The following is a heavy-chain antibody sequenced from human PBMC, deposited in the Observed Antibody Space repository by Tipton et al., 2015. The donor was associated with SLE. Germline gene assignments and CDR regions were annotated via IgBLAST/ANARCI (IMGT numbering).Heavy chain of an antibody. CDR1: GFTFRSYA. Sequence: GSLRLSCAASGFTFRSYAMSWVRQAPGKGLEWVSAISGSGGSIYYADSVKGRFTISRDNSKNTLYLQMNSLRVEDTAVYYCAKEGSGTRSAFDIWGQGSMVTVSS. J-gene: IGHJ3*02. CDR3: AKEGSGTRSAFDI. D-gene: IGHD1-14*01. V-gene: IGHV3-23*01. CDR2: ISGSGGSI.